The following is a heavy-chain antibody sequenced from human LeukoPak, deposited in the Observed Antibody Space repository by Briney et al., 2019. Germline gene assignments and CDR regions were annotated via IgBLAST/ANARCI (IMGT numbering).Heavy chain of an antibody. D-gene: IGHD5/OR15-5a*01. CDR2: AYYNGRA. CDR1: GGSITSNY. Sequence: SETLSLTCTVSGGSITSNYWSWIRQPPGKGLELIGYAYYNGRANYNPSLKSRVTISVDTSKNQFSLNLSSVTAADTAVYYCAREVSPSDHYYYYGVDVWGRGTTVTVSS. CDR3: AREVSPSDHYYYYGVDV. V-gene: IGHV4-59*01. J-gene: IGHJ6*02.